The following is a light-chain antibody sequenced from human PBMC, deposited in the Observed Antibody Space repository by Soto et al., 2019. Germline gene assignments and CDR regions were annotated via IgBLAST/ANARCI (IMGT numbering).Light chain of an antibody. CDR3: QQGYTSAIT. V-gene: IGKV1-12*01. CDR2: DAS. Sequence: DIQMTQSPSSVSASVVDRVTITCRASQGISSWLAWYQQKPEKAPKLVIYDASSLQSGVPSRFSGSGSGTDFTLTVNSLQPEDFATYDCQQGYTSAITFGQGTRLE. CDR1: QGISSW. J-gene: IGKJ5*01.